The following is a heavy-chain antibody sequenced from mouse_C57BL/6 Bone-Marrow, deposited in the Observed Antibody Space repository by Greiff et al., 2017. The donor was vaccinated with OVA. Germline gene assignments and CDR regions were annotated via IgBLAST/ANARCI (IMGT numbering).Heavy chain of an antibody. D-gene: IGHD2-5*01. CDR2: INPSSGYT. CDR1: GYTFTSYT. V-gene: IGHV1-4*01. Sequence: VKLMESGAELARPGASVKMSCKASGYTFTSYTMHWVNQRPGQGLEWIGYINPSSGYTKYNQKFKDKATLTADKSSSTAYMQLSSLTSEDSSGYYLSRKGSNYVGFAYWGQGTLVTGSA. J-gene: IGHJ3*01. CDR3: SRKGSNYVGFAY.